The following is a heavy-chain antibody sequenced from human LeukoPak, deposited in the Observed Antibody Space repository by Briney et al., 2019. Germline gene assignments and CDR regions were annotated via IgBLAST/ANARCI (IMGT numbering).Heavy chain of an antibody. CDR3: AKGLTYYYGSGSYYFDY. CDR1: GFIFSSYA. CDR2: ISGSGGST. V-gene: IGHV3-23*01. D-gene: IGHD3-10*01. J-gene: IGHJ4*02. Sequence: GGSLRLSCAASGFIFSSYAMSWVRQAPGRGLEWVSAISGSGGSTYYADSVKGRFTISRDNSKNTLYLQMNSLRAEDTAVYYCAKGLTYYYGSGSYYFDYWGQGTLVTVSS.